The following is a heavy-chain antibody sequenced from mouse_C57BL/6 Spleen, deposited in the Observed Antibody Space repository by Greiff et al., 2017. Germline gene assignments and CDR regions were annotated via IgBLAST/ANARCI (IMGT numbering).Heavy chain of an antibody. CDR1: GFTFTDYY. V-gene: IGHV7-3*01. J-gene: IGHJ3*01. CDR3: ASFGGFAY. D-gene: IGHD3-1*01. CDR2: IRNTANGYTT. Sequence: EVKLVESGGGLVQPGGSLSLSCAASGFTFTDYYMSWVRQPPGKALEWLGFIRNTANGYTTEYSASVKGRFTISRDNSQSILYLQMNALGAEDSATYYCASFGGFAYWGQGTLVTVSA.